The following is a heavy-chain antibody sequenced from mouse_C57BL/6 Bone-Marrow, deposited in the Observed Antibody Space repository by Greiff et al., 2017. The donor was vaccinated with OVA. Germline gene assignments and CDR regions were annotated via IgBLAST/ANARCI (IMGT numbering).Heavy chain of an antibody. CDR3: ARHRGGKIYGNYPSWFAY. CDR1: GFTFSSYG. CDR2: ISSGGSYT. J-gene: IGHJ3*01. V-gene: IGHV5-6*02. Sequence: DVMLVESGGDLVKPGGSLKLSCAASGFTFSSYGMSWVRQTPDKRLEWVATISSGGSYTYYPDSVKGRLTISRDNAKNTLYLQMSSLKSEDTAMYYCARHRGGKIYGNYPSWFAYWGQGTLVTVSA. D-gene: IGHD2-1*01.